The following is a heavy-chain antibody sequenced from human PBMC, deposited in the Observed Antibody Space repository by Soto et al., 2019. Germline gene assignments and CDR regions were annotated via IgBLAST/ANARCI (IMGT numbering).Heavy chain of an antibody. Sequence: QVQLVQSGTEVKKTGSSVKVSCKASGGKFINYGISWVRQAPGQGPERMGGIIAMFATPNYAQKFHGRVTITADASTSTDYMELSGLRSDDTDVYYCASGLEFRYMEWLFNYWGPGTQVIVSS. CDR1: GGKFINYG. CDR3: ASGLEFRYMEWLFNY. D-gene: IGHD3-3*01. V-gene: IGHV1-69*01. J-gene: IGHJ4*02. CDR2: IIAMFATP.